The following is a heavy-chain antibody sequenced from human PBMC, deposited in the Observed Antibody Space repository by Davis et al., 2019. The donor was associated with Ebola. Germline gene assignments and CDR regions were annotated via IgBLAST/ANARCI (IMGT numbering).Heavy chain of an antibody. CDR2: IYHSGST. Sequence: SETLSLTCAVSGGSISSSNWWSWVRQPPGKGLEWIGEIYHSGSTNYNPSLKSRVTISVDKSKNQFSLKLSSVTAADTAVYYCARARDSSGYYSNFDYWGQGTLVTVSS. J-gene: IGHJ4*02. V-gene: IGHV4-4*02. CDR1: GGSISSSNW. CDR3: ARARDSSGYYSNFDY. D-gene: IGHD3-22*01.